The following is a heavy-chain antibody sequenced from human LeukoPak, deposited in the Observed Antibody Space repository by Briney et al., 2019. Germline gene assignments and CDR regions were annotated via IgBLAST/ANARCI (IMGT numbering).Heavy chain of an antibody. CDR2: ISGSSGTT. J-gene: IGHJ6*03. CDR3: AKYAIPAPPPYYIDV. CDR1: GFTFSSYA. D-gene: IGHD2-8*01. V-gene: IGHV3-23*01. Sequence: GESLRLSCAASGFTFSSYAMAWVRQAPGEGLEWVSSISGSSGTTHYTDSVKGRFTISRDNSKYTLYLQMSSLRAEDTAVYYCAKYAIPAPPPYYIDVWGKGTTVTVSS.